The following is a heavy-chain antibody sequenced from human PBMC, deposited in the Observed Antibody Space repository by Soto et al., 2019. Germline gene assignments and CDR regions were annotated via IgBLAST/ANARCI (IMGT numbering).Heavy chain of an antibody. CDR2: PSDTGVEI. V-gene: IGHV3-23*01. J-gene: IGHJ4*02. CDR1: VFTFSSYA. CDR3: VKERLIIPDVHVN. Sequence: PGGSLRLSCAASVFTFSSYAMSWGRQAPGQGLEWVSTPSDTGVEIHYADSARGRFTISRDNSKNILYLQMTNLRAEDTAVYYCVKERLIIPDVHVNWGQGTQVTVS. D-gene: IGHD2-8*01.